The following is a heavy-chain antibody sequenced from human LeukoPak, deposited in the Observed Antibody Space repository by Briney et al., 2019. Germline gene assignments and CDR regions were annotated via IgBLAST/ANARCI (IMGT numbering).Heavy chain of an antibody. D-gene: IGHD3-22*01. V-gene: IGHV3-11*01. Sequence: GWSLTLSCAASGFTFRDYFMSWIRQAPGKGLEWVAYTNTAGSTIYYPDSIKGRFAISRDHAKDSLYLQINTLRAEDTAVYYCARATYDCSAVDAFYSWGQGTMVT. CDR1: GFTFRDYF. CDR2: TNTAGSTI. J-gene: IGHJ3*02. CDR3: ARATYDCSAVDAFYS.